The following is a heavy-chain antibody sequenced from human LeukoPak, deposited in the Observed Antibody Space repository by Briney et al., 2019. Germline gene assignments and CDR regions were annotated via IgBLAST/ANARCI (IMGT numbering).Heavy chain of an antibody. CDR1: GGSISSYY. V-gene: IGHV4-59*01. J-gene: IGHJ6*03. CDR2: IYYSGST. CDR3: ARGYSSGPYYYYYMDV. D-gene: IGHD6-19*01. Sequence: SETLSLTCTVSGGSISSYYWSWIRQPPGKGLEWIGYIYYSGSTNYNPSLKSRVTISVDTSKNQFSLKLSSVTAADTAVYYCARGYSSGPYYYYYMDVWGKGTTVTVSS.